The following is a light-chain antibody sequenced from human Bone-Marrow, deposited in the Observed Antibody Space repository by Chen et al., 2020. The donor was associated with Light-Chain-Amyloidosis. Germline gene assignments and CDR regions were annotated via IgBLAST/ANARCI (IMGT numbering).Light chain of an antibody. CDR2: RDT. CDR3: QSADSSGTYEVI. CDR1: DLPTKY. J-gene: IGLJ2*01. Sequence: SYELTQPPSVPVSPGQSAWITRSGDDLPTKYAYWYQQKPGQAPVLVIHRDTERPSGISERFSGSSSGTTATLTISGVQAEDEADYHCQSADSSGTYEVIFGGGTKLTVL. V-gene: IGLV3-25*03.